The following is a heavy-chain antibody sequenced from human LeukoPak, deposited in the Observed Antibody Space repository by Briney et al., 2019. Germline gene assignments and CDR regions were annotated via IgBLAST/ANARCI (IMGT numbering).Heavy chain of an antibody. CDR3: ASSVTPYWYFDL. V-gene: IGHV3-23*01. D-gene: IGHD2-21*02. CDR1: GFTFSSYA. Sequence: PGGSLRLSCAASGFTFSSYAMSWVRQAPGKGLEWVSAISGSGGSTYYADSVKGRFTISRDNSKNTLYLQMNSLGAEDTAVYYCASSVTPYWYFDLWGRGTLVTVSS. J-gene: IGHJ2*01. CDR2: ISGSGGST.